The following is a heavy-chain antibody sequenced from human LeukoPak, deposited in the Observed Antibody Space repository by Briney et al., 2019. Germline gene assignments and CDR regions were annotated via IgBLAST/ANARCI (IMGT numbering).Heavy chain of an antibody. CDR2: VYYTGST. CDR3: AGDSSGYYFFDY. V-gene: IGHV4-39*02. CDR1: GGSISSSSYY. J-gene: IGHJ4*02. Sequence: SETLSLTCTVSGGSISSSSYYWGWIRQPPGKGLEWIGSVYYTGSTYYNPSLKSRVTISVDTSKNQFSLTLTSVTATDTAVYYCAGDSSGYYFFDYWGQGTLVTVSS. D-gene: IGHD3-22*01.